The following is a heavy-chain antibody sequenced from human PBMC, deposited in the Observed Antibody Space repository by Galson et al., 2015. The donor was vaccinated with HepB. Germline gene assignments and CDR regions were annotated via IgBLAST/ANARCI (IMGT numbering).Heavy chain of an antibody. CDR3: VAENAIGP. D-gene: IGHD2-8*01. V-gene: IGHV3-66*01. CDR2: IYSAGNA. Sequence: SLRLSCAASGFTVNSHYYMSLLRHARGKGLWVVVVIYSAGNAYYGESVQGRFTLSRDNFKKTMYLQMNSLRAEDTAVYYCVAENAIGPWGQGILVTVS. CDR1: GFTVNSHYY. J-gene: IGHJ5*02.